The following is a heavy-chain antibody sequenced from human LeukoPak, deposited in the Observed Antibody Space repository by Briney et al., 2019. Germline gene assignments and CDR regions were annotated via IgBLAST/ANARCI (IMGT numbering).Heavy chain of an antibody. Sequence: GGSLRLPCAVSGFAFSRYWMTWVRQAPEKGLEWVANIEEDGSEKYYVDSVKGRFTISRDNAKNSLYLQMNSLRAEDTAVYYCARVTYGDYYWGQGTLVTVSS. CDR2: IEEDGSEK. J-gene: IGHJ4*02. CDR1: GFAFSRYW. D-gene: IGHD4-17*01. V-gene: IGHV3-7*05. CDR3: ARVTYGDYY.